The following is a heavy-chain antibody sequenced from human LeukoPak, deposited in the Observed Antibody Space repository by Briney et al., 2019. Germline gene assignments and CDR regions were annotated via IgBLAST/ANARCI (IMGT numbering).Heavy chain of an antibody. V-gene: IGHV3-23*01. CDR2: ISGSGGST. D-gene: IGHD3-10*02. CDR3: AELGITMIGGV. CDR1: GFTFSSYG. J-gene: IGHJ6*04. Sequence: GGSLRLSCAASGFTFSSYGMSWVRQAPGKGLEWVSAISGSGGSTYYADSVKGRFTISRDNAKSSLYLQMNSLRAEDTAVYYCAELGITMIGGVWGKGTTVTISS.